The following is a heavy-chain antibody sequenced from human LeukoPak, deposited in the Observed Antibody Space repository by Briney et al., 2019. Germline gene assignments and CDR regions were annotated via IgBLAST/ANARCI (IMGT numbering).Heavy chain of an antibody. CDR2: INPSDSNT. CDR3: SYCGGSCYIPDY. Sequence: GESLKISCRGSGYTFTTYWINWVRQMPGKGLEWMGRINPSDSNTYYSPSFQGHVTISADKSINTAYLQWSSLKASDTAMYYCSYCGGSCYIPDYWGQGTLITVSS. J-gene: IGHJ4*02. CDR1: GYTFTTYW. V-gene: IGHV5-10-1*01. D-gene: IGHD2-15*01.